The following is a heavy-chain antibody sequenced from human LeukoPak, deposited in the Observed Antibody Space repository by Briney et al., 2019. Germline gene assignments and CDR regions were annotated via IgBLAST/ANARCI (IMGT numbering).Heavy chain of an antibody. CDR2: IRSKAYGGTT. CDR1: GFTFGDYA. V-gene: IGHV3-49*03. J-gene: IGHJ5*02. CDR3: TREGSTEYNWFDP. D-gene: IGHD6-6*01. Sequence: GGSLRLSCTASGFTFGDYAMSWFRQAPGKGLERVGFIRSKAYGGTTEYAASVKGRFTISRDDSKSIAYLQMNSLKTEDTAVYYCTREGSTEYNWFDPWGQGTLVTVSS.